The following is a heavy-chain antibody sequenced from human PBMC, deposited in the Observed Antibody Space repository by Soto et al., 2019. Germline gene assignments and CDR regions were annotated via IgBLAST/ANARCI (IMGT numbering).Heavy chain of an antibody. D-gene: IGHD6-13*01. J-gene: IGHJ6*02. CDR1: GFTFSSYA. Sequence: GGSLSLSCAASGFTFSSYAMSWVRQAPGKGLEWVSAISGSGGSTYYADSVKGRFTISRDNSKNTLYLQMNSLRAEDTAVYYCAKVLGAVSSTGMDVWGQGTTVTVSS. CDR3: AKVLGAVSSTGMDV. V-gene: IGHV3-23*01. CDR2: ISGSGGST.